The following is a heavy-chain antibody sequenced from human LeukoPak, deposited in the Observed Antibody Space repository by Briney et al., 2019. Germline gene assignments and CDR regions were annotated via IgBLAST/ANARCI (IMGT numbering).Heavy chain of an antibody. CDR2: MNPNSGNT. Sequence: ASVKVSCKASGYTFTSYDINWVRQATGQGLEWMGWMNPNSGNTGYAQKFQGRVTMTRNTSISTAYMELSSLRSEDTAVYYCARTWSSSWYQDYFNYWGQGTLVTVSS. J-gene: IGHJ4*02. V-gene: IGHV1-8*01. CDR3: ARTWSSSWYQDYFNY. D-gene: IGHD6-13*01. CDR1: GYTFTSYD.